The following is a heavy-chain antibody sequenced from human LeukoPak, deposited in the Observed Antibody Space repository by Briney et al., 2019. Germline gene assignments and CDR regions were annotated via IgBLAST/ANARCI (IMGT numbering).Heavy chain of an antibody. CDR2: INSDGSST. D-gene: IGHD3-22*01. CDR3: TKSAGDYYDSSGYYHRPLGY. J-gene: IGHJ4*02. V-gene: IGHV3-74*01. CDR1: GFTFSRDW. Sequence: GGSLRLSCADSGFTFSRDWMYWVRQAPGKGLVWLSRINSDGSSTAYADSVKGRFTISRDNAKNTLFLQMNSLRAEGTAVYYCTKSAGDYYDSSGYYHRPLGYWGQGTLVTVSS.